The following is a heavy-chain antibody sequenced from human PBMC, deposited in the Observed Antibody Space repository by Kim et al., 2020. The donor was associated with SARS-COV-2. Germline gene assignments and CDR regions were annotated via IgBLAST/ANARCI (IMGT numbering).Heavy chain of an antibody. Sequence: GGSLRLSCAASGFTFSSYSMNWVRQAPGQGLEWVSYISSSSTIYYADSVKGRFTISRDNAKNSLYLQMNSLRAEDTAVYYCARVSPMSGMDVWGQGTTVT. J-gene: IGHJ6*02. CDR1: GFTFSSYS. CDR2: ISSSSTI. CDR3: ARVSPMSGMDV. V-gene: IGHV3-48*01.